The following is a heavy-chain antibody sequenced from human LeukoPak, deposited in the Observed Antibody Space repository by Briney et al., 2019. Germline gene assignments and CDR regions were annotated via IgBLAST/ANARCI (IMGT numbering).Heavy chain of an antibody. V-gene: IGHV3-7*04. CDR2: IKQDGSEK. CDR3: ARGGLYWHI. Sequence: GGSLRLSCAASGITLSTYWMSWVSQAPGKGLEWVANIKQDGSEKNYVDSVKGRFTISRDNSKNSLYQQMNSLRAEDTALYYCARGGLYWHIWGQGTMVTVSS. D-gene: IGHD2-15*01. CDR1: GITLSTYW. J-gene: IGHJ3*02.